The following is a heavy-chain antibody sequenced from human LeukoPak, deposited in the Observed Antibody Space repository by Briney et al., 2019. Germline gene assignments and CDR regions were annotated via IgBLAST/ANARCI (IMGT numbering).Heavy chain of an antibody. J-gene: IGHJ6*03. D-gene: IGHD5-18*01. CDR2: INPSGGST. V-gene: IGHV1-46*01. Sequence: ASVKVSCKASGYTFTSYYMHWVRQAPGQGLEWMGIINPSGGSTSYAQKFQGRVTMTRDTSTSTVYMELSSLRSEDTAVYYCARDESPRGYSYGYGVEYYYYMDVWGKGITVTVSS. CDR3: ARDESPRGYSYGYGVEYYYYMDV. CDR1: GYTFTSYY.